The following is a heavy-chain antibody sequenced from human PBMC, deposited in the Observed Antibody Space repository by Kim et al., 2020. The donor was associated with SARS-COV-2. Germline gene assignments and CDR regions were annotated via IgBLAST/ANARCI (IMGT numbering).Heavy chain of an antibody. CDR1: GFTFSSYA. J-gene: IGHJ3*02. CDR3: AGVRLRAFDI. V-gene: IGHV3-30*04. CDR2: ISHEGNNK. Sequence: GGSLRLSCAASGFTFSSYAMHWVRQAPGKGLEWVAVISHEGNNKYFVDSVKGRFTISRDNSKDTLFLQMNSLRAEDTAVYYCAGVRLRAFDIWGQGTMVT. D-gene: IGHD6-25*01.